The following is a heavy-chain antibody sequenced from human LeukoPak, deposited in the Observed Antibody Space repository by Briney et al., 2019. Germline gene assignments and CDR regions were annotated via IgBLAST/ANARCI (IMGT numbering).Heavy chain of an antibody. D-gene: IGHD3/OR15-3a*01. CDR2: ISSSGSTI. Sequence: GSLRLSCSASGFTFSDYYMSWIRPAPGKGLEWVSYISSSGSTIYYADSVKGRFTISRDNAKNSLYLQMNSLRAEDTAVYYCARFGLPYSIDLWGQGTMVTVSS. J-gene: IGHJ6*02. CDR1: GFTFSDYY. CDR3: ARFGLPYSIDL. V-gene: IGHV3-11*01.